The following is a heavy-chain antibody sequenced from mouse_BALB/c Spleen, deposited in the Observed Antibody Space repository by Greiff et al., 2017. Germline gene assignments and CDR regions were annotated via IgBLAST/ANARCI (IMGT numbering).Heavy chain of an antibody. D-gene: IGHD2-5*01. Sequence: QVQLQQSGPGLVQPSQSLSITCTVSGFSLTSYGVHWVRQSPGKGLEWLGVIWSGGSTDYNAAFISRLSISKDNSKSQVFFKMNSLQTNDTAIYYCARAYYSNGWLSYYAMDYWGQGTSVTVSS. CDR1: GFSLTSYG. J-gene: IGHJ4*01. CDR3: ARAYYSNGWLSYYAMDY. V-gene: IGHV2-2*02. CDR2: IWSGGST.